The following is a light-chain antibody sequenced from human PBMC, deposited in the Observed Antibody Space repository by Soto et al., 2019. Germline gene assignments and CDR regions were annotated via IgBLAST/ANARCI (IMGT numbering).Light chain of an antibody. CDR3: QQSYSAQYT. CDR1: QNVCSF. J-gene: IGKJ2*01. Sequence: IQMTPPPSSRSASVGYIASLTCRSGQNVCSFVNWYQQKPGKAPRLLIYATSNLQSGVTSRISGSGSGTEFTLTLSSLQPEDFASYFCQQSYSAQYTFGQGTKVDI. V-gene: IGKV1-39*01. CDR2: ATS.